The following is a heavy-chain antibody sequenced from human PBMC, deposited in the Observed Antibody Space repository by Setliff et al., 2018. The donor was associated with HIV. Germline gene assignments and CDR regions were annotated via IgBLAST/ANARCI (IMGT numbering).Heavy chain of an antibody. J-gene: IGHJ4*02. CDR3: ARESPSSSWFYFDF. Sequence: PSETLSLTCTVSGGSISSHYWTWIRQSPGKGLEWIGEINHRGCTNYNPSLKSRVTVSVDTSKNQLSLKLGSVTAADTAVYYCARESPSSSWFYFDFWGQGTLVTVSS. CDR1: GGSISSHY. D-gene: IGHD6-13*01. CDR2: INHRGCT. V-gene: IGHV4-34*01.